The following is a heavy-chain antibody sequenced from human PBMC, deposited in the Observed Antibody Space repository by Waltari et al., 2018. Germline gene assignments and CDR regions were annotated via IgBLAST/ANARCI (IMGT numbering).Heavy chain of an antibody. J-gene: IGHJ4*02. CDR2: INAGNGNT. V-gene: IGHV1-3*01. Sequence: QVQLVQSGAEVKKPGASVKVSCKASGYTFTSYAMHWVRQAPGQRLEWMGWINAGNGNTKYSQKFQGRVTITRDTSASTAYMELSSLRSEDTAVYYCARGWAGSYYGDYWGQGTLVTVSS. CDR3: ARGWAGSYYGDY. D-gene: IGHD1-26*01. CDR1: GYTFTSYA.